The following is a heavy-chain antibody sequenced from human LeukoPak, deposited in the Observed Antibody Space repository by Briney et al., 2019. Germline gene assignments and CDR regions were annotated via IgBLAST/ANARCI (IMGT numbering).Heavy chain of an antibody. V-gene: IGHV4-34*01. Sequence: SETLSLTCAVYGGSFSGYYWSWIRQPPGKGLEWIGEINHSGSTNYNPSLKSRVIISVDTSKNQFSLKLSSVTAADTAVYYCARGPTMRVAGYYYGMDVWGQGTTVTVSS. J-gene: IGHJ6*02. D-gene: IGHD6-19*01. CDR3: ARGPTMRVAGYYYGMDV. CDR2: INHSGST. CDR1: GGSFSGYY.